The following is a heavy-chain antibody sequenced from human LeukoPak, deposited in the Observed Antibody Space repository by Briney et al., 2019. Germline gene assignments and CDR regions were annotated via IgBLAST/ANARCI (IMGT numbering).Heavy chain of an antibody. CDR3: ATDSCSSTSCRKKFDY. CDR1: GGSISSSNYY. D-gene: IGHD2-2*01. CDR2: IYYSGNT. Sequence: SETLSLTCTVSGGSISSSNYYWSCIRQPPGKGLEWIGSIYYSGNTYYNPSLKCRVTISVDTSKNQFSLKLSSVTAADTAVYYCATDSCSSTSCRKKFDYWGQGTLVTVSS. V-gene: IGHV4-39*07. J-gene: IGHJ4*02.